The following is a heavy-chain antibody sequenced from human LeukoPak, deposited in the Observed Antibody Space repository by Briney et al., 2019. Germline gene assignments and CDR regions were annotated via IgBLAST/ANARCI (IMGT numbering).Heavy chain of an antibody. CDR3: ARGARKGDDYGGFFDY. J-gene: IGHJ4*02. CDR2: ISYDGSYE. D-gene: IGHD4-23*01. V-gene: IGHV3-30*06. Sequence: QTGGSLRLSCAASGLSFSSYGMHWVRQAPGKGLEWVAVISYDGSYEDYADSVKGRFTFSRDNSKNTLYFQMNSLRAEDTAVYYCARGARKGDDYGGFFDYWGQGTLVTVSS. CDR1: GLSFSSYG.